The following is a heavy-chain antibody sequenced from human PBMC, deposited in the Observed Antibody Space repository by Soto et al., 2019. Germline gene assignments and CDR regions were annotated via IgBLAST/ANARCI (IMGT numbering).Heavy chain of an antibody. CDR1: GITFSDYY. J-gene: IGHJ3*02. CDR3: ARLMSRTFDI. CDR2: ISNNAGTI. Sequence: QVVLVESGGGLVKPGGSLRLSCAASGITFSDYYMSWIRQAPGKGLEWLSFISNNAGTIYYADYVKGRFTISRDNAKNALYLQMNSLRAEDTAVYYCARLMSRTFDIWGQGTMVTVSS. V-gene: IGHV3-11*01.